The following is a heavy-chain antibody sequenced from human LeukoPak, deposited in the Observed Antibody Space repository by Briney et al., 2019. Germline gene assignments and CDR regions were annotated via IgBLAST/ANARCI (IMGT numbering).Heavy chain of an antibody. J-gene: IGHJ4*02. V-gene: IGHV3-72*01. Sequence: GGSLRLSCAGSGFTFSDHHMDWVRQAPGMGLEWVGRGPARNKPNSCSTQYAASVRGRFTISRDESENSLYLQINSLRTEDTAMYYCTRVITTDRGWYTFDYWGQGVLVTVSS. D-gene: IGHD6-19*01. CDR2: GPARNKPNSCST. CDR3: TRVITTDRGWYTFDY. CDR1: GFTFSDHH.